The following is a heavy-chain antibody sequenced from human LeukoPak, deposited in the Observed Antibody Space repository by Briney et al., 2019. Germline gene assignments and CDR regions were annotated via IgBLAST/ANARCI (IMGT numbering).Heavy chain of an antibody. CDR3: SKGDWFDH. CDR2: IRQDGNNK. Sequence: TGGSLRLSCAASGFAFSSFGMHWVRQAPGKGLEWVAFIRQDGNNKYYVDSVKGRFTISRDNSKNTLYLQMNSLRAEDTAVYYCSKGDWFDHWGQGTLVTVSS. J-gene: IGHJ5*02. CDR1: GFAFSSFG. V-gene: IGHV3-30*02.